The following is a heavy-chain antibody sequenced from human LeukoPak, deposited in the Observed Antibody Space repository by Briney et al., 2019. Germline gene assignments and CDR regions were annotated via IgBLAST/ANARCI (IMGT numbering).Heavy chain of an antibody. J-gene: IGHJ2*01. D-gene: IGHD1-20*01. Sequence: SETLSLTCTVSGDSISSSSYYWGWIRQPPGKGLEWIGSIYYSGSTYYNPSLKSRVTISVDTSKNQFSLKLSSVTAADTAVYYCAREGASLNLYWYFDLWGRGTLVTVSS. CDR2: IYYSGST. CDR3: AREGASLNLYWYFDL. CDR1: GDSISSSSYY. V-gene: IGHV4-39*07.